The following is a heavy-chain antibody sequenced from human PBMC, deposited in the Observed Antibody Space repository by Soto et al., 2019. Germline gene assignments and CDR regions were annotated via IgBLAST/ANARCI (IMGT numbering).Heavy chain of an antibody. CDR2: IYYSGST. CDR1: GGSISSGGYY. D-gene: IGHD6-19*01. J-gene: IGHJ6*02. V-gene: IGHV4-31*03. CDR3: ARDFTDSSGPTLGMGV. Sequence: QVQLQESGPGLVKPSQTLSLTCTVSGGSISSGGYYWSWIRQHPGKGLEWIGYIYYSGSTYYNPYLKSRVTISVDTSKNQFSLKLSSVTAADTAVYDCARDFTDSSGPTLGMGVWGQGTTVTVSS.